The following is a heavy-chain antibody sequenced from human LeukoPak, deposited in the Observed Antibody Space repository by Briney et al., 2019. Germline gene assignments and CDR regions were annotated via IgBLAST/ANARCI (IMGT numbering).Heavy chain of an antibody. J-gene: IGHJ5*02. V-gene: IGHV3-30*02. CDR1: GFTFSSYG. D-gene: IGHD3-3*01. Sequence: GGSLRLSCAASGFTFSSYGMHWVRQAPGKGLEWAAFIRYDGSNKYYADSVKGRFTISRDNSKNTLYLQMNSLRAEDTAVYYCAKAASSVGYDFWSGYRMSWFDPWGQGTLVTVSS. CDR3: AKAASSVGYDFWSGYRMSWFDP. CDR2: IRYDGSNK.